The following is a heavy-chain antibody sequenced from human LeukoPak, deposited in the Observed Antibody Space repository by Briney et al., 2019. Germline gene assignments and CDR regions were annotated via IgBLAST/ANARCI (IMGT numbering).Heavy chain of an antibody. Sequence: PGGSLRLSCAASGFTFSSYAMHWVRQAPGKGLEWVAVISYDGSNKYYADSVKSRFTISRDNSKNTLYLQMNSLRAEDTAVYYCARDCMVRGVIMYYFDYWGQGTLVTVSS. V-gene: IGHV3-30-3*01. CDR1: GFTFSSYA. CDR2: ISYDGSNK. J-gene: IGHJ4*02. CDR3: ARDCMVRGVIMYYFDY. D-gene: IGHD3-10*01.